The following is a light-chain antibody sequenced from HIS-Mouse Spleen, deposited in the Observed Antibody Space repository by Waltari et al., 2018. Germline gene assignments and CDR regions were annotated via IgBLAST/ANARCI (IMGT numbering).Light chain of an antibody. CDR2: KES. V-gene: IGKV1-5*03. J-gene: IGKJ2*01. CDR3: QQYNSYSPGYT. Sequence: DIQMTQSPSTLSASVGDRVTITFPASPSISSWLAWYQQKPGKAPKRLIYKESSLESWVPSRFSGSGSGTEFNLTISSLQPDDFATYYCQQYNSYSPGYTFGQGTKLEIK. CDR1: PSISSW.